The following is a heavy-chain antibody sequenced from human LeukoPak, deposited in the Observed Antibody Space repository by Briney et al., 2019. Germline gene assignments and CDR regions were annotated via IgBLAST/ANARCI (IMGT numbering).Heavy chain of an antibody. CDR3: ARGSSNWGYYFDY. Sequence: SSETLSLTCTVSGGSISSHYWSWIRQPPGKGLEWIGYIFYSGSTNYNPSLKSRVTILIDTSKNLFSLQLSSVTAADTAVYFCARGSSNWGYYFDYWGQGTLVTVSS. J-gene: IGHJ4*02. CDR2: IFYSGST. V-gene: IGHV4-59*11. CDR1: GGSISSHY. D-gene: IGHD6-13*01.